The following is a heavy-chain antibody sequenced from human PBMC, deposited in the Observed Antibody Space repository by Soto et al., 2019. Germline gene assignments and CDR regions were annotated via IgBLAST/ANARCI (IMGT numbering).Heavy chain of an antibody. CDR1: GGSFSGYY. D-gene: IGHD5-12*01. CDR3: ARGPRRWLQMSRFMSADRAVHFDY. CDR2: INHSGST. Sequence: SETLSLTCAVYGGSFSGYYWSWIRQPPGKGLEWIGEINHSGSTNYNPSLKSRVTISVDTSKNQFSLKLSSVTAADTAVYYCARGPRRWLQMSRFMSADRAVHFDYWGQGTLVTVS. V-gene: IGHV4-34*01. J-gene: IGHJ4*02.